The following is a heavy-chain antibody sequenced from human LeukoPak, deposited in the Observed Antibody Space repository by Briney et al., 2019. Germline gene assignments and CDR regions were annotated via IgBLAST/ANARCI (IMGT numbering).Heavy chain of an antibody. Sequence: GGSLRLSCAASGFTFSSYAMSWARQAPGKGLEWVSAISGSGGSTYYADSVKGRFTISRDNSKNTLYLQMNSLRAEDTAVYYCAKDGSIVGATYFDYWGQGTLVTVSS. D-gene: IGHD1-26*01. J-gene: IGHJ4*02. CDR2: ISGSGGST. V-gene: IGHV3-23*01. CDR3: AKDGSIVGATYFDY. CDR1: GFTFSSYA.